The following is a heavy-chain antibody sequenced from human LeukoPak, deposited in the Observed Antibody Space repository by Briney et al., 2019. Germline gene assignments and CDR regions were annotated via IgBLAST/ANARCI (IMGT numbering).Heavy chain of an antibody. CDR1: GFTFSGYW. CDR3: ARDSRWYNGRYYDEGIDY. Sequence: PGGSLRLSCTGSGFTFSGYWTHWVRQAPGKGLVWVSRINGDGSDMSYADSVKGRFTISRDNAKNTVYLQMNSLRAEDTAVYYCARDSRWYNGRYYDEGIDYWGQGTLVTVSS. D-gene: IGHD1-26*01. V-gene: IGHV3-74*01. CDR2: INGDGSDM. J-gene: IGHJ4*02.